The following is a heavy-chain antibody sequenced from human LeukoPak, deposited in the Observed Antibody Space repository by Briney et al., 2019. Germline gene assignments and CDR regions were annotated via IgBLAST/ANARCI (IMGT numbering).Heavy chain of an antibody. J-gene: IGHJ4*02. CDR2: ISYDGSIK. CDR1: GFTFSSYG. Sequence: GGSLRLSCAASGFTFSSYGMHWVRQAPGMGLEWVAVISYDGSIKYYADSVKGRFTISRDNPKNTLYLQMNSLRAEDTAVYSCAKDALWGSYGSGSYLDYWGQGTLVTVSS. D-gene: IGHD3-10*01. CDR3: AKDALWGSYGSGSYLDY. V-gene: IGHV3-30*18.